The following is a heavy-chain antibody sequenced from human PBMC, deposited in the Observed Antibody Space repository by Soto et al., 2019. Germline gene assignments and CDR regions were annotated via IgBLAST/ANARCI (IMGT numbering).Heavy chain of an antibody. Sequence: PSETLSLTCTVSGGSISSYYWSWIRQPPGKGLEWIGYIYYSGSTNYNPSLKSRVTISVDTSKNQFSLKLSSVTAADTAVYYCARDPAYCGGDCYHLWGQGTLVTVSS. CDR1: GGSISSYY. D-gene: IGHD2-21*02. CDR2: IYYSGST. V-gene: IGHV4-59*01. J-gene: IGHJ4*02. CDR3: ARDPAYCGGDCYHL.